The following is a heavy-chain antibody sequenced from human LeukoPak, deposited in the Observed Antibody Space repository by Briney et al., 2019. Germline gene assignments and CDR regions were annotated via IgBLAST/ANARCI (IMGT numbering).Heavy chain of an antibody. CDR2: INHSGST. D-gene: IGHD5-24*01. V-gene: IGHV4-34*01. CDR1: GGSFSDYY. CDR3: ASVKLATTNFEY. Sequence: SETLSLTCGVYGGSFSDYYWSWIRQPPGKGLEWIGEINHSGSTNYNPSLKSRVAISVDTSKNQFSPKLNSVTAADTAVYYCASVKLATTNFEYWGQGTLVTVSS. J-gene: IGHJ4*02.